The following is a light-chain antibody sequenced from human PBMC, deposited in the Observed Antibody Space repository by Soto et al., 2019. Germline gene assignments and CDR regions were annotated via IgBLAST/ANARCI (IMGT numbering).Light chain of an antibody. CDR2: DVN. CDR3: SSYTSSSILV. J-gene: IGLJ2*01. CDR1: SSDVGGYNY. V-gene: IGLV2-14*03. Sequence: QSVLTQPAYVSGSRGQSITISCTGTSSDVGGYNYVSWYQQHPGKAPKLIIYDVNHRPSGVSNRFSGSKSGNTASLTISVLQAEDEADYYCSSYTSSSILVFGGGTKVTVL.